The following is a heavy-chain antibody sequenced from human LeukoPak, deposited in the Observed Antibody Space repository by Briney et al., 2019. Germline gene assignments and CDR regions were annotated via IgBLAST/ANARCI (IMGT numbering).Heavy chain of an antibody. J-gene: IGHJ6*02. Sequence: SETLSLTCTVSGGTISTYYWRWIRQPPGKGLEWIGYIYYSGSTNYNPSLKSRVTISLDTSKNQFSLRLSSVTAAETAVYYCARSYGSRGDYYYGMDVWGQGTTVTVSS. CDR2: IYYSGST. CDR1: GGTISTYY. CDR3: ARSYGSRGDYYYGMDV. V-gene: IGHV4-59*01. D-gene: IGHD2-15*01.